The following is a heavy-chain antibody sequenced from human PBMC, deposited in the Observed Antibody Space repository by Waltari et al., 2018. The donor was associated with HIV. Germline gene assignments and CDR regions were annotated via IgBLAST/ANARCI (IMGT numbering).Heavy chain of an antibody. CDR3: AGGGYDYAWGTYRPFDY. J-gene: IGHJ4*02. Sequence: VQLVESGGGRVKPGGSLGLSCAASGFTFSTNNMNWVRQAPGKGLEWVSSISSVGSYIYYPDSFKGRFTISRDNAKNSLYLQMNSLRAEDTAVYYCAGGGYDYAWGTYRPFDYWGQGTLVTVSS. V-gene: IGHV3-21*03. CDR1: GFTFSTNN. D-gene: IGHD3-16*02. CDR2: ISSVGSYI.